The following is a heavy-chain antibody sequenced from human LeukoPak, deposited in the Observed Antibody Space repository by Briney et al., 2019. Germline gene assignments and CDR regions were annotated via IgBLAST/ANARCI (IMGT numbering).Heavy chain of an antibody. CDR3: ARAWRGAFDI. Sequence: SETLSLTCAVPGGSISSGGYSWSWIRQPPGKGLEWIGYIYHSGSTYYNPSLKSRVTISVDRSKNQFSLKLSSVTAADTAVYYCARAWRGAFDIWGQGTMVTVSS. CDR1: GGSISSGGYS. D-gene: IGHD3-10*01. J-gene: IGHJ3*02. CDR2: IYHSGST. V-gene: IGHV4-30-2*01.